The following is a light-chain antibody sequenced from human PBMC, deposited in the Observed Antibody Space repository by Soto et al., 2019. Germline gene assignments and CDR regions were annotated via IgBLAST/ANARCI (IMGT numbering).Light chain of an antibody. Sequence: EIVLPQSPATLSLSPGERSTLSCMASQSVDRYLAWFQQKPGQAPRLLIYDVSNRATGIPARFSGSGSGTDFTLTISSLEPEDFAVYYCQQRSNWPLTFGGGTKVDI. CDR2: DVS. J-gene: IGKJ4*01. V-gene: IGKV3-11*01. CDR1: QSVDRY. CDR3: QQRSNWPLT.